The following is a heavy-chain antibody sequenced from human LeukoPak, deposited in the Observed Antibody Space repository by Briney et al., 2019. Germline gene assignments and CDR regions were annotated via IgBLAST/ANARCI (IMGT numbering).Heavy chain of an antibody. CDR3: ARAMVRGAAYYYYMDV. Sequence: ASVKVSCKASGGTFSSYAISWVRQAPGQGLEWMGGIIPIFGTANYAQKFQGRVTITADESTSTAYMELSSLRSEDTAVYYCARAMVRGAAYYYYMDVWGKGTTVTISS. CDR2: IIPIFGTA. J-gene: IGHJ6*03. V-gene: IGHV1-69*13. CDR1: GGTFSSYA. D-gene: IGHD3-10*01.